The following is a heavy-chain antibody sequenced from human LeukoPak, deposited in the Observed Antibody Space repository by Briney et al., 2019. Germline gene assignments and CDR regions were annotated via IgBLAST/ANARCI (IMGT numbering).Heavy chain of an antibody. CDR3: ARGGIAPYYYGMDV. J-gene: IGHJ6*02. D-gene: IGHD6-13*01. CDR2: IYHSGST. CDR1: GGSISSSNW. V-gene: IGHV4-4*02. Sequence: SGTLSLTCAVSGGSISSSNWWSWVRQPPWKGLEWIGEIYHSGSTNYNPSLKSRVTISVDKSKNQFSLKLSSVTAADTAVYYCARGGIAPYYYGMDVWGQGTTVTVSS.